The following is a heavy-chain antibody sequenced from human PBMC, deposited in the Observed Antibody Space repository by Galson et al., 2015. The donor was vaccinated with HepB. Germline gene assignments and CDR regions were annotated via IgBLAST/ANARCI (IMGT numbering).Heavy chain of an antibody. Sequence: SLRLSCAAYGFTFSLYAMHWVRQAPGKGLEWVAGISYDDRITYYADSVKGRFTISRDNSLNTLYLEMNSLRPEDTAVYYCARDPGLVVPAEYGMDVWGQGTTVIVSS. J-gene: IGHJ6*02. D-gene: IGHD2-15*01. CDR1: GFTFSLYA. V-gene: IGHV3-30*04. CDR2: ISYDDRIT. CDR3: ARDPGLVVPAEYGMDV.